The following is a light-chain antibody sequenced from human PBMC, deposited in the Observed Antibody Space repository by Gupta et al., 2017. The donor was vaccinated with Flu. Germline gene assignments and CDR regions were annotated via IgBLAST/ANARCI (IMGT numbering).Light chain of an antibody. CDR3: SSDRSSSTYV. CDR1: SSDVGAYDY. V-gene: IGLV2-14*01. Sequence: QSALTQPASVSGSPGQSITISCTGTSSDVGAYDYVSWYQQHPGKAPKLMIYEVSYRPSGVSNRFSGSKSGNTASLTISGLQAEDEADYYCSSDRSSSTYVFGSGTKVTVL. J-gene: IGLJ1*01. CDR2: EVS.